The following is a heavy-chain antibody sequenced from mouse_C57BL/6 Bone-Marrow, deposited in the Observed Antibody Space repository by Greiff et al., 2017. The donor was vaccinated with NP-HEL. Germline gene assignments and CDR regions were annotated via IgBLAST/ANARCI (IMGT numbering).Heavy chain of an antibody. D-gene: IGHD2-4*01. CDR1: GYTFTDYY. V-gene: IGHV1-26*01. CDR3: ARGAYDYSYWYFEV. J-gene: IGHJ1*03. CDR2: INPNNGGT. Sequence: VQLQQSGPELVKPGASVKISCKASGYTFTDYYMNWVKQSHGKSLEWIGDINPNNGGTSYNQKFKGKATLTVDTSSSTAYMELRSLTSEDSAVYYCARGAYDYSYWYFEVWGTGTTVTVSS.